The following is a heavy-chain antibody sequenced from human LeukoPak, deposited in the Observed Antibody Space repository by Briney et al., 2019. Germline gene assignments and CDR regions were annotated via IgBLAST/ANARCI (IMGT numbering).Heavy chain of an antibody. CDR1: GGSISSGGYY. CDR3: ARGARGSTSCSDY. V-gene: IGHV4-30-4*08. D-gene: IGHD2-2*01. CDR2: IYYDGST. J-gene: IGHJ4*02. Sequence: SETLSLTCTVSGGSISSGGYYWGWIRQRPGKGLGWIGCIYYDGSTYYNPSLKSRLTISVDTSKNQFSLKLSSVTAADTDVYYCARGARGSTSCSDYWGQGTLVTVSS.